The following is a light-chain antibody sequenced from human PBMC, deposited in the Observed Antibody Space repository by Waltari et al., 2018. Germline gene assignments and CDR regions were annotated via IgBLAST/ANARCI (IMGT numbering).Light chain of an antibody. CDR3: QQYYSSPFT. CDR1: QSILDTSNSKNY. J-gene: IGKJ3*01. V-gene: IGKV4-1*01. Sequence: DIVMTQSPDSLALSVGERATINCKSSQSILDTSNSKNYLSWFQKKPGQPPKLLFYWASIRESGVPDRFSGSGSGTEFTLTIGGLQAEDVALYYCQQYYSSPFTFGPGTKLEIK. CDR2: WAS.